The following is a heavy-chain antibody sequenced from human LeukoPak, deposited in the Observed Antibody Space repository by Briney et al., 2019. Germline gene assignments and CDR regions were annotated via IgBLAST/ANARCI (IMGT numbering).Heavy chain of an antibody. CDR1: GFTFSSYG. J-gene: IGHJ4*02. Sequence: PGGSLRLSCAASGFTFSSYGMHWVRQAPGKGLEWVAVISYDGSNKYYADSVKGRFTISRDNSKNTLYLQMNSLRAEDTAVYYCARADYVWGSYLIFDYWGQGTLVTVSS. CDR2: ISYDGSNK. V-gene: IGHV3-30*03. D-gene: IGHD3-16*02. CDR3: ARADYVWGSYLIFDY.